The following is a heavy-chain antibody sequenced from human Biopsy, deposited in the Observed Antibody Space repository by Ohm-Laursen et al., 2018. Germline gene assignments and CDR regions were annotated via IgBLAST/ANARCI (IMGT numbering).Heavy chain of an antibody. CDR3: ARGGGYFKLDV. V-gene: IGHV4-34*01. CDR1: GESSSGYF. D-gene: IGHD5-12*01. CDR2: INQGGST. Sequence: DTLSLTCAVNGESSSGYFWNWIRQPPGKGLEWIGEINQGGSTKYNPSLKRRATLSADSSNSQFSLRLTSVTAADTAIYYCARGGGYFKLDVWGQGTTVTVSS. J-gene: IGHJ6*02.